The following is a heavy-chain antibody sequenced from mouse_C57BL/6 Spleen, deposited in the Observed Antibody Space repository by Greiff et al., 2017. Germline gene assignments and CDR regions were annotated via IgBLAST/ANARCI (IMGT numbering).Heavy chain of an antibody. CDR2: IYPGDGDT. CDR3: ARDVPYY. V-gene: IGHV1-82*01. Sequence: VQLQQSGPELVKPGASVKISCKASGYAFSSSWMNWVKHRPGKGLEWIGRIYPGDGDTNYNGKFKGKATLTADKSSSTAYMQLSSLTSEDSAVYFCARDVPYYWGQGTTLTVSS. CDR1: GYAFSSSW. J-gene: IGHJ2*01.